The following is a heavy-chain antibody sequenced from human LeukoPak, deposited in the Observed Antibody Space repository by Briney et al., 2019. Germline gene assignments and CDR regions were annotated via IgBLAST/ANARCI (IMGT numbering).Heavy chain of an antibody. CDR3: ARLVVVAATWFDP. Sequence: GGSLRLSCAASGFTVSSNYMSWVRQAPGKGLEWVSVIYSGGSTYYADFVKGRFTISRDNSKNTLYLQMNSLRAEDMAVYYCARLVVVAATWFDPWGQGTLVTVSS. CDR1: GFTVSSNY. V-gene: IGHV3-66*04. CDR2: IYSGGST. D-gene: IGHD2-15*01. J-gene: IGHJ5*02.